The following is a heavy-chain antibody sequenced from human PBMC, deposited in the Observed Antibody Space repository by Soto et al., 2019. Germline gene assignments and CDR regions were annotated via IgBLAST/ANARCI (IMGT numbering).Heavy chain of an antibody. D-gene: IGHD3-3*02. CDR3: AKESPIRHFDFDY. Sequence: GVSMRLSCTASGCTFSTYARHWVRQAPGKGLEWVALISFDGSNKYYVDSVKGRFTISRDNSKNTLYLQMNILRAEDTAVYYCAKESPIRHFDFDYWGQGTLVTVSS. CDR2: ISFDGSNK. V-gene: IGHV3-30-3*01. CDR1: GCTFSTYA. J-gene: IGHJ4*02.